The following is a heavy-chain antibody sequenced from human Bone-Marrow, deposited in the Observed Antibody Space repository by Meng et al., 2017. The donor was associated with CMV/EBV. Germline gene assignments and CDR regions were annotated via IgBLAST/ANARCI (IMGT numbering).Heavy chain of an antibody. V-gene: IGHV5-51*01. D-gene: IGHD3-22*01. Sequence: GESLKISCKGSGYSFTSYWIAWVRQMPGKGLEWMGIIYPGDSDTRYSPSFQGQVTISVDKSISTAYLQWSSLKASDTAMYYCAKHGKYSSGSHWFDPWGQGNLVTVSS. CDR3: AKHGKYSSGSHWFDP. CDR2: IYPGDSDT. J-gene: IGHJ5*02. CDR1: GYSFTSYW.